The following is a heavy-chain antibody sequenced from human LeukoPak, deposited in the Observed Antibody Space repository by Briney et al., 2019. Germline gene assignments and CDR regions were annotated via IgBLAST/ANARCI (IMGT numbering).Heavy chain of an antibody. V-gene: IGHV3-21*01. Sequence: GGSLRLSCAASGFTFSTYAMHWVRQAPGKGLEWVSSLSSSGSAVFYADSVKGRFTISRDNTKNSLYLQMSSLRAKDTAVYYCVRGDGRDYWGQGTLVTVSS. J-gene: IGHJ4*02. D-gene: IGHD5-24*01. CDR3: VRGDGRDY. CDR2: LSSSGSAV. CDR1: GFTFSTYA.